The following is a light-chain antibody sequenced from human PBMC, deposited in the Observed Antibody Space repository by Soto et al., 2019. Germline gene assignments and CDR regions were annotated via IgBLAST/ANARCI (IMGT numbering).Light chain of an antibody. CDR2: EVS. V-gene: IGLV2-14*01. CDR3: ISYTGSSTSYV. CDR1: SSDVGSYDH. J-gene: IGLJ1*01. Sequence: QSVLTQPASVSGSPGQSITISCSGTSSDVGSYDHVAWYQQFPGKTPKLMIYEVSNRPSGVSSRFSGPKSGNTASLTISGLQAEDEADCYCISYTGSSTSYVFGSGTKVTVL.